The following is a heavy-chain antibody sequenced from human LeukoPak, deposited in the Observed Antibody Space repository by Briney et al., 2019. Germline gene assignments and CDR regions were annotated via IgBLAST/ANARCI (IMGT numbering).Heavy chain of an antibody. J-gene: IGHJ4*02. CDR3: AREEPTYYDILTGYYRGDFDY. V-gene: IGHV3-7*01. Sequence: GGSLRLSCAASGFTFSSYWMTWVRQAPGKGLEWVANIKPDGSEKYYEDSVKGRFTISRDNAKNSLYLQMNSLRAEDTAVYYCAREEPTYYDILTGYYRGDFDYWGQGTLVTVSS. D-gene: IGHD3-9*01. CDR2: IKPDGSEK. CDR1: GFTFSSYW.